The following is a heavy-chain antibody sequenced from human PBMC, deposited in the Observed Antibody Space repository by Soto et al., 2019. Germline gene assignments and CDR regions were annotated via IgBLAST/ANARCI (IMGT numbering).Heavy chain of an antibody. CDR1: EFTVSRNY. CDR3: AAVGYASGCRDY. J-gene: IGHJ4*02. Sequence: EVQLVESGGGSVQPGGSLRLSCAGSEFTVSRNYMSWFRHAPGRGLEWVSSIYSIGSADYADSVKGRFTISRDNSKNTMYLQMNSLRAEDTAVYYWAAVGYASGCRDYWGQGTLVTVSS. V-gene: IGHV3-66*01. CDR2: IYSIGSA. D-gene: IGHD3-10*01.